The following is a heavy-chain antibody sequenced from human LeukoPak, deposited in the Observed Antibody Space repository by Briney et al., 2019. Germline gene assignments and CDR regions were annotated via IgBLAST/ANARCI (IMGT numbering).Heavy chain of an antibody. V-gene: IGHV3-23*01. CDR1: GFTFSNYA. Sequence: GGSLRLSCAASGFTFSNYAMSWVRQAPGKGLEWVSTISGSGVTTYYVDSVKGRFTISRDNTKNTLYLQMNSLRAEDTAIFYCAKESPHFDYWGQGTLVTVSS. J-gene: IGHJ4*02. CDR3: AKESPHFDY. CDR2: ISGSGVTT.